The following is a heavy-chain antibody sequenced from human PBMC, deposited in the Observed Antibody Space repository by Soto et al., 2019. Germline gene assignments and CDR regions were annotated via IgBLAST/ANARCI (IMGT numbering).Heavy chain of an antibody. Sequence: SETLSLTCTVSGGSISSSSYYWGWIRQPPGKGLEWIGSIYYSGSTYYNPSLKSRVTISVDTSKNQFSLKLSSVTAADTAVYYCARYTPGYSGYEHAYWGQGTLVTVSS. D-gene: IGHD5-12*01. J-gene: IGHJ4*02. CDR3: ARYTPGYSGYEHAY. CDR2: IYYSGST. V-gene: IGHV4-39*01. CDR1: GGSISSSSYY.